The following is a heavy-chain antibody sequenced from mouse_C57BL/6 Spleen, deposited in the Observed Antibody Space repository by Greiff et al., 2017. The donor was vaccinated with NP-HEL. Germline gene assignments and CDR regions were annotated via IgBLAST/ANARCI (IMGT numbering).Heavy chain of an antibody. CDR1: GFTFSSYG. Sequence: EVKLMESGGDLVKPGGSLKLSCAASGFTFSSYGMSWVRQTPDKRLEWVATISSGGSYTYYPDSVKGRFTISRDNAKNTLYLQMSSLKSEDTAMYYCARQGYGNYVDYWGQGTTLTVSS. CDR2: ISSGGSYT. V-gene: IGHV5-6*01. D-gene: IGHD2-1*01. J-gene: IGHJ2*01. CDR3: ARQGYGNYVDY.